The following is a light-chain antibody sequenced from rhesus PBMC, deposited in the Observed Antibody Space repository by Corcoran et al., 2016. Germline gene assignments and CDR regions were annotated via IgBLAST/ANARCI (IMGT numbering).Light chain of an antibody. V-gene: IGKV1-38*01. CDR3: QQRNSYPYS. Sequence: DIQLTQSPSSLSASVGDRVTITCRASQGISSYLAWYQQKSGKPPKLLIYAASNLQSGVPSRFSGSGSGTEFTLTISSLQPEDFATYYCQQRNSYPYSFGQGTKVEIK. J-gene: IGKJ2*01. CDR2: AAS. CDR1: QGISSY.